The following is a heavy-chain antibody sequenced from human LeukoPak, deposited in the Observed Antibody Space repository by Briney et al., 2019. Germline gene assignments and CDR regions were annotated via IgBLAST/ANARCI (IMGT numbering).Heavy chain of an antibody. Sequence: GGSLRLSCAASGFTVSSNYMSWVRQAPGKGLEWVSVIYSGGSTYYADSVKGRFTISRDNSKNTLYLQMNSLRAEDTAVYYCARVRFGSGYIFDYWGQGTLVTVSS. CDR1: GFTVSSNY. CDR3: ARVRFGSGYIFDY. CDR2: IYSGGST. J-gene: IGHJ4*02. V-gene: IGHV3-66*01. D-gene: IGHD3-22*01.